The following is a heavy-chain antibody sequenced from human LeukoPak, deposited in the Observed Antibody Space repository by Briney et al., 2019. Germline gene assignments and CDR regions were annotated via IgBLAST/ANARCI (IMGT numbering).Heavy chain of an antibody. CDR2: ISCSSSYI. CDR1: GFTFGSYS. J-gene: IGHJ4*02. Sequence: PGGSLRLSCAASGFTFGSYSMNWVRQAPGKGLEWISSISCSSSYIYYADSVKGRFTISRDNAKSSLYLQMNSLRAEDTAVYYCARDPYGDSILDYWGQGTLVTVSS. D-gene: IGHD4-17*01. CDR3: ARDPYGDSILDY. V-gene: IGHV3-21*01.